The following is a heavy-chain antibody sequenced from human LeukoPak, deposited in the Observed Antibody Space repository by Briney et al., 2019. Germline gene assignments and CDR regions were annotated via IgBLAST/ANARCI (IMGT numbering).Heavy chain of an antibody. D-gene: IGHD1-26*01. V-gene: IGHV3-21*01. Sequence: LXLSCAASGFTFSSYSMNWVRQAPGKGLEWVSSISSSSSYIYYADSVKGRFTISRDNAKNSLYLQMNSLRAEDTAVYYCARDWDGSGSYFDYWGQGTLVTVSS. CDR3: ARDWDGSGSYFDY. CDR2: ISSSSSYI. CDR1: GFTFSSYS. J-gene: IGHJ4*02.